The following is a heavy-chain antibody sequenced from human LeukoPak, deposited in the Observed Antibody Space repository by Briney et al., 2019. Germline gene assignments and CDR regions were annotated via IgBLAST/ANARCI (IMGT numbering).Heavy chain of an antibody. D-gene: IGHD3-22*01. CDR1: GGSISSSSYY. J-gene: IGHJ5*02. CDR2: IYYSGST. V-gene: IGHV4-39*07. CDR3: ARDGHYDSIGFDP. Sequence: PSETLSLTCTVSGGSISSSSYYWGWIRQPPGKGLECIGSIYYSGSTYYNPSLKSRVTISVDTSKHQFSLKLSSVTAADTAVYYCARDGHYDSIGFDPWGQGTLVTVSS.